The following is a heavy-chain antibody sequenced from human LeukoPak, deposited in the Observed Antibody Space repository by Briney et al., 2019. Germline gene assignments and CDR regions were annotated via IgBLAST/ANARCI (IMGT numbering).Heavy chain of an antibody. CDR1: GFTFSSYA. Sequence: GGSLRLSCAASGFTFSSYAMHWVRQAPGQGLDWVAFIRHDGSIKYYADSVKGRFTISRDNSKNTLYLQMNSLRTEDTAVYCCAKSIVLWFGELVDSYYYYGMDVWGQGTTVTVSS. D-gene: IGHD3-10*01. J-gene: IGHJ6*02. CDR2: IRHDGSIK. V-gene: IGHV3-30*02. CDR3: AKSIVLWFGELVDSYYYYGMDV.